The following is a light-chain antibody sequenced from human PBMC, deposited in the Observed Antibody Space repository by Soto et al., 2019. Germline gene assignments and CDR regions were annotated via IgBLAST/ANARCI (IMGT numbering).Light chain of an antibody. J-gene: IGLJ1*01. CDR2: EVT. CDR3: CSSGGSPTYV. V-gene: IGLV2-23*02. Sequence: QSVLTQPASVSGSPGQSITISCTGTSRDIGNYNYVSWYQHHPGKAPKLMIYEVTSRPSGVSDRFSGSKSGMTASLTISGLQPEDEADYYCCSSGGSPTYVFGTGTRSPS. CDR1: SRDIGNYNY.